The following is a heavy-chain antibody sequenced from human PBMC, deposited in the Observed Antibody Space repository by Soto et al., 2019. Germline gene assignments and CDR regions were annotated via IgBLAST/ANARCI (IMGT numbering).Heavy chain of an antibody. Sequence: SETLSLTCAVSGGSISSTNWWSWVRQPPGKGLEWIGEIYHSGSTNYNPSLKSRVTISVDKSKNQFSLKLSSMTAADTAVYYCARHNYGSGSTYFDYWGQGTLVTVSS. V-gene: IGHV4-4*02. CDR1: GGSISSTNW. CDR2: IYHSGST. D-gene: IGHD3-10*01. J-gene: IGHJ4*02. CDR3: ARHNYGSGSTYFDY.